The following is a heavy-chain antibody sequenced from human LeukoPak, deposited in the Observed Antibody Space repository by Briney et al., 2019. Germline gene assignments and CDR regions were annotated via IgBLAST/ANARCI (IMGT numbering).Heavy chain of an antibody. CDR3: ARERYSSGWVDS. Sequence: SETLSLTCTVSGGSISSDYCSWIRQPPRKGLGWIGYVYYSGSTNYNPSLKSRVTISVETSKNQFSLKLSSVTAADTAVYYCARERYSSGWVDSWGQGTLVTVSS. J-gene: IGHJ4*02. V-gene: IGHV4-59*01. CDR1: GGSISSDY. D-gene: IGHD6-19*01. CDR2: VYYSGST.